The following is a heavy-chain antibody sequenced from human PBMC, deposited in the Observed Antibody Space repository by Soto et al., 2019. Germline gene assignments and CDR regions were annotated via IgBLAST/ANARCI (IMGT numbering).Heavy chain of an antibody. CDR2: IRNKVNSYTT. V-gene: IGHV3-72*01. D-gene: IGHD6-13*01. CDR1: GFTFSDHY. J-gene: IGHJ6*02. CDR3: ARVVAAADYGMDV. Sequence: EVQLVESGGGLVQPGGSLRLSCAASGFTFSDHYMDWVRQPPGKGLEWVGRIRNKVNSYTTEYAASVKGRFIISRDDSKKSLYLQMNNLKTEDTAVYYCARVVAAADYGMDVWGQGTTVTVSS.